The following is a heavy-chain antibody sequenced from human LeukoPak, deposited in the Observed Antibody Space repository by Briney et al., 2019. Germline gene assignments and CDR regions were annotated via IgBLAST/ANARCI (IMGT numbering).Heavy chain of an antibody. CDR3: AKDMGPGIAALIDAFDI. D-gene: IGHD6-6*01. J-gene: IGHJ3*02. Sequence: HTGGSLRLSCAASGFTFDDYAMHWVRQAPGKGLEWVSGISWNSGHIGYADSAKGRFTISRDNAKNSLYLQMNSLRAEDMALYYCAKDMGPGIAALIDAFDIWGQGTMVTVSS. CDR1: GFTFDDYA. V-gene: IGHV3-9*03. CDR2: ISWNSGHI.